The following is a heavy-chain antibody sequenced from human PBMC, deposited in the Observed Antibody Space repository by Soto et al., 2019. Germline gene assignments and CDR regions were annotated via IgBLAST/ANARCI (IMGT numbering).Heavy chain of an antibody. J-gene: IGHJ4*02. D-gene: IGHD3-10*02. CDR3: VFGRGYFDY. Sequence: PSETLSLTCTVSGGSISSSSYYWGWVRQPPGKGLEWIGYIYYSGSTYYNPSLKSRVTISVDTSKNQFSLKLSSVTAADTAVYYCVFGRGYFDYWGQGTLVTVSS. CDR2: IYYSGST. CDR1: GGSISSSSYY. V-gene: IGHV4-31*03.